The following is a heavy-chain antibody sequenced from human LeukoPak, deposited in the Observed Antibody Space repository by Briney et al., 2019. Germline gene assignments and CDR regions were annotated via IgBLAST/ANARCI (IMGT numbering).Heavy chain of an antibody. D-gene: IGHD3-3*01. CDR2: VFYTGDT. Sequence: PSETLSLTCTVSRVSISTYYWHWIRQPPGKGLEWIGFVFYTGDTNHNPSLNGRASISVDTSNNQFSLRLTSVTPADTAIYYCARGGSLVEWSFDYWGQGHLVTVSS. CDR1: RVSISTYY. V-gene: IGHV4-59*01. CDR3: ARGGSLVEWSFDY. J-gene: IGHJ4*02.